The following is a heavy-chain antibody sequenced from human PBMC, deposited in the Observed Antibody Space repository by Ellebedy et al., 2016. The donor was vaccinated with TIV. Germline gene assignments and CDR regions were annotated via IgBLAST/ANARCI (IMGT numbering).Heavy chain of an antibody. J-gene: IGHJ4*02. CDR1: GFTFSSYW. Sequence: GGSLRLXXAASGFTFSSYWMSWVRQAPGKGLEWVANIKQDGSEKYYVDSVKGRFTISRDNAKNSLYLQMNSLRAEDTVVYYCAREDTVVAASWVDYWGQGTLVTVSS. CDR3: AREDTVVAASWVDY. CDR2: IKQDGSEK. D-gene: IGHD2-15*01. V-gene: IGHV3-7*03.